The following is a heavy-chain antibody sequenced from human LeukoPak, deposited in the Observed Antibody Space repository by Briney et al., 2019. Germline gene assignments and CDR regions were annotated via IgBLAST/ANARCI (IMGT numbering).Heavy chain of an antibody. D-gene: IGHD3-9*01. Sequence: ASVKVSCKPSGYTFTTYDINWVRQATGQGLEWMGWMNPNSGNTGYAQKLQGRVTMTTDTSTSTAYMELRSLRSDDTAVYYCARAIGYYDILTGYDAFDIWGQGTMVTVSS. V-gene: IGHV1-8*02. CDR3: ARAIGYYDILTGYDAFDI. CDR1: GYTFTTYD. J-gene: IGHJ3*02. CDR2: MNPNSGNT.